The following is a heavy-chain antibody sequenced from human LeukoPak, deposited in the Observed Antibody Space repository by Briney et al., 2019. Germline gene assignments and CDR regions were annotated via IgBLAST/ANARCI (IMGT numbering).Heavy chain of an antibody. CDR2: IYYSGST. CDR3: ARGVLLWSSYYFDY. V-gene: IGHV4-31*11. Sequence: SETLSLTCAVYGGSFSGYYWSWIRQHPGKGLEWIGYIYYSGSTYYNPSLKSRVTISRDTPKNQFSLKLSSVTAADTAVYYCARGVLLWSSYYFDYWGQGTLVTVSS. J-gene: IGHJ4*02. D-gene: IGHD3-10*01. CDR1: GGSFSGYY.